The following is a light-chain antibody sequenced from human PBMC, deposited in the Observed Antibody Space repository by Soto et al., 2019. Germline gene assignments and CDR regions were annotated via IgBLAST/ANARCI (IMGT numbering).Light chain of an antibody. CDR3: SSYASGSTWV. V-gene: IGLV2-14*01. CDR2: EVS. Sequence: QSALTQPASVSGSPGQSITISCTGTTRDVGGYNYVSWYQQHPGKAPKLMIYEVSSRPSGVSNRFSGSKSGNTASLTISGLQSEYEADYSCSSYASGSTWVFGGGTKLTVL. J-gene: IGLJ3*02. CDR1: TRDVGGYNY.